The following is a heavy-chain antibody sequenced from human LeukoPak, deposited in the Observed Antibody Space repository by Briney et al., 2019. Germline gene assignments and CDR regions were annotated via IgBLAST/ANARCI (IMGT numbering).Heavy chain of an antibody. J-gene: IGHJ4*02. CDR3: AYNRDFALDN. V-gene: IGHV4/OR15-8*01. Sequence: SETLSLTCAVSGVPIASHNWWSWVRQPPGKGLEWIGEIYHTGGANYKPSLKSRVTMSVDTSNNHFSLKLTSVTAADTAVYFCAYNRDFALDNWGQGTLVTVSS. D-gene: IGHD1-14*01. CDR2: IYHTGGA. CDR1: GVPIASHNW.